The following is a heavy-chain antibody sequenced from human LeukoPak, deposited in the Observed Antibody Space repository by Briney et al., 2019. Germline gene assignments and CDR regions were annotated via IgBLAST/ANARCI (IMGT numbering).Heavy chain of an antibody. CDR1: GGSISSFY. CDR3: ARHPFATPFDH. Sequence: PSETLSLTCAVSGGSISSFYWSWIRQPPGKGLEWIGYVFYTGDTNSNPSLKSRVTMSLDTSKSQISLRLTSVTAADTAVYYCARHPFATPFDHWGRGTLVTVSS. V-gene: IGHV4-59*08. D-gene: IGHD2-15*01. CDR2: VFYTGDT. J-gene: IGHJ4*02.